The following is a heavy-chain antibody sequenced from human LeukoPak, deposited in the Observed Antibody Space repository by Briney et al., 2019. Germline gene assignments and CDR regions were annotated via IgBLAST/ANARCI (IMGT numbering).Heavy chain of an antibody. CDR3: ARDPKQGAPDYFDY. CDR2: ISFGGGTK. CDR1: GFTFRDYA. D-gene: IGHD1-26*01. Sequence: PGGSLRLSCAASGFTFRDYAMHWVRHAPGKGREWVAVISFGGGTKYYADSVKGRFTISRDNFDNTVSLEMNSLTAGDTAIYYCARDPKQGAPDYFDYRGQGTLVTVSS. J-gene: IGHJ4*02. V-gene: IGHV3-30*04.